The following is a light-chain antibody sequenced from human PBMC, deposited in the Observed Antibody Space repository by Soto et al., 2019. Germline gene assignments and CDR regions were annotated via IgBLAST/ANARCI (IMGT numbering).Light chain of an antibody. V-gene: IGKV3-15*01. CDR1: QRISSS. Sequence: ETVMTQSPATLSVSPGERAILSCRASQRISSSLAWYQHKPGQAPRLLIYGASARAAGIPARFSGSGSGTEFSLTISSLQSEDFAFYYCQQYNDWPRTFGQGTKVDIK. CDR3: QQYNDWPRT. CDR2: GAS. J-gene: IGKJ1*01.